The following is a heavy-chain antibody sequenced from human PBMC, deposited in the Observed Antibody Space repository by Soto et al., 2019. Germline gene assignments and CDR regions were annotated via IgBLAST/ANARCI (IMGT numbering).Heavy chain of an antibody. CDR2: FYFSGST. D-gene: IGHD6-6*01. CDR3: ARGIGSLSSRVDS. J-gene: IGHJ5*01. CDR1: GGSINNYY. V-gene: IGHV4-59*01. Sequence: QVQLRESGPGLVKPSETLSLTCTVSGGSINNYYLTWIRQPPGKGLEWIGYFYFSGSTSHNPSLTSRATISADTSKNQFSLKLNSVTTADTATYYCARGIGSLSSRVDSWGQGILVTVSS.